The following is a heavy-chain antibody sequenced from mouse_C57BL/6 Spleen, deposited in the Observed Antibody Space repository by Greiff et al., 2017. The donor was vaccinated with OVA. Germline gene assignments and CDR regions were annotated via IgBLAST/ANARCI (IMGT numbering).Heavy chain of an antibody. Sequence: VKLMESGPGLVAPSQSLSITCTVSGFSLTSYGVSWVRQPPGKGLEWLGVLWGDGSISKDNSKSQVFLKLNSLQTDDTATYYGAKGNWDVSWYFDVWGTGTTVTVSS. J-gene: IGHJ1*03. V-gene: IGHV2-3*01. CDR3: AKGNWDVSWYFDV. CDR1: GFSLTSYG. D-gene: IGHD4-1*01. CDR2: LWGDG.